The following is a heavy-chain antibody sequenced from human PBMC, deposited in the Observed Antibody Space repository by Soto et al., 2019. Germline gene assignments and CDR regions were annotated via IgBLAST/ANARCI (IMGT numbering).Heavy chain of an antibody. D-gene: IGHD3-16*01. CDR3: ARFRLGLPDYYYYYGMDV. V-gene: IGHV5-10-1*01. Sequence: GESLKISCNGSGYSFTSYWISWVRQMPWKGLEWMGRIDPSDSYTNYSPSFQGHVTISADKSISTAYLQWSSLKASDTAMYYCARFRLGLPDYYYYYGMDVWGQGTTVTVSS. J-gene: IGHJ6*02. CDR2: IDPSDSYT. CDR1: GYSFTSYW.